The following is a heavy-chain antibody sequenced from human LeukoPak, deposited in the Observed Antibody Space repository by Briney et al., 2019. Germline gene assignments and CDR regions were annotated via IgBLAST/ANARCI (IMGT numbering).Heavy chain of an antibody. CDR3: ARGEDNADEYLREDY. Sequence: GGSLRLSCAASGFTFSSYAMSWVRQAPGRGLESVSSISSSSTYIYYADSVKGRFTISRDNAKNSLYLQMNSLRAEDTAVYYCARGEDNADEYLREDYWGQGILVTVSS. D-gene: IGHD3-16*01. J-gene: IGHJ4*02. CDR2: ISSSSTYI. CDR1: GFTFSSYA. V-gene: IGHV3-21*01.